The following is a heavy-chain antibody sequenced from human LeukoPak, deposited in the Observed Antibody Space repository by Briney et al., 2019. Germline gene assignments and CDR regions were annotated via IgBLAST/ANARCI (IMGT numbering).Heavy chain of an antibody. Sequence: ASVKVSCKASGYTVTSYYMHWVRQAPGQGLEWMGIINPSGGSTSYAQKFQGRVTMTRDTSTSTVYMELNSLRSEDTAVYYCARSDSSGYGADYWGQGTLVTVSS. D-gene: IGHD3-22*01. V-gene: IGHV1-46*01. J-gene: IGHJ4*02. CDR2: INPSGGST. CDR3: ARSDSSGYGADY. CDR1: GYTVTSYY.